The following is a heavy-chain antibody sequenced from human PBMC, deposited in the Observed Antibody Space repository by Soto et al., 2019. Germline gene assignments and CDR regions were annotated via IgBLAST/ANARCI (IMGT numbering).Heavy chain of an antibody. D-gene: IGHD2-15*01. V-gene: IGHV3-43D*04. J-gene: IGHJ5*02. CDR2: ISWDGGTA. Sequence: TGGSLRLSCAASGFTFSSYAMSWVRQAPGKGLEWVSVISWDGGTAFYADSVKGRFTVSRDNSKNSLYLQMNSLRVDDSALYYCARDAPRYCSSSSCSTGFDPWGQGTLVTVSS. CDR3: ARDAPRYCSSSSCSTGFDP. CDR1: GFTFSSYA.